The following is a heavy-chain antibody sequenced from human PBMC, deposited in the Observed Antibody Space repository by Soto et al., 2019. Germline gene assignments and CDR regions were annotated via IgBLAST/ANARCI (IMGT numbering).Heavy chain of an antibody. CDR2: ISYDGSNK. CDR1: GFTFSSYG. D-gene: IGHD5-18*01. J-gene: IGHJ6*02. CDR3: AKDRIQLWPYYSYYGMEV. Sequence: VGSLRLSCAASGFTFSSYGMHWVRQSPGKGLEWVAVISYDGSNKYYADSVKGRFTISRDNSKNTLYLQMNSLRAEDTAVYYCAKDRIQLWPYYSYYGMEVWDPGTTVTVSS. V-gene: IGHV3-30*18.